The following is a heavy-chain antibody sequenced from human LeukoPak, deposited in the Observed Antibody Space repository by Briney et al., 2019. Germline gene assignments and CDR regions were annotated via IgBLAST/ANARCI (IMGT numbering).Heavy chain of an antibody. Sequence: PGGSLRLSCAASGFTFSSYAMHWGRQAPGKGLEWVAVISFDGSNKYYAHSVKGRFTISRENSKNTLYLQMNSLRAEDTAVYYCARAIGVVNVYFDYWGQGTLVTVSS. D-gene: IGHD2-15*01. CDR2: ISFDGSNK. CDR1: GFTFSSYA. V-gene: IGHV3-30-3*01. J-gene: IGHJ4*02. CDR3: ARAIGVVNVYFDY.